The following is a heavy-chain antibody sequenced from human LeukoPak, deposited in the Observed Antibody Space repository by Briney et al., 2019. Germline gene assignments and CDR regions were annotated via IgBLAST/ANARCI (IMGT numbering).Heavy chain of an antibody. Sequence: PSETLSLTCTVSGGPVSSSGHYWGWLRQPPGKGLEWIGSMYYSGSTYYNPSLKSRVTISVDTSKNQFSLKLSSVTSADTAVYYCARQAVATRDFDYWGQGILVTVSS. J-gene: IGHJ4*02. CDR1: GGPVSSSGHY. V-gene: IGHV4-39*01. CDR2: MYYSGST. CDR3: ARQAVATRDFDY. D-gene: IGHD4-23*01.